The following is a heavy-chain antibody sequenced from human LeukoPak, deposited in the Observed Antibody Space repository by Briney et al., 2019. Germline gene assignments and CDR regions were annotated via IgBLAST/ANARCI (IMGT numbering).Heavy chain of an antibody. CDR3: ARDKLFVAFDI. J-gene: IGHJ3*02. V-gene: IGHV4-4*07. CDR1: GGSISSYY. D-gene: IGHD2-21*01. Sequence: PSETLSLTCTVSGGSISSYYWSWIRQPAGKGLGWIGRIYTSGSTNYNPSLKSRVTMSVDTSKNQFSLKLSSVTAADTAVYYCARDKLFVAFDIWGQGTMVTVSS. CDR2: IYTSGST.